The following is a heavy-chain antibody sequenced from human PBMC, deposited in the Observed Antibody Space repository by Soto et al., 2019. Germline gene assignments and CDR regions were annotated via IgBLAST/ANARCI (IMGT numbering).Heavy chain of an antibody. CDR1: GFTFSNYG. V-gene: IGHV3-30*18. D-gene: IGHD2-15*01. Sequence: QVQLVESGGGVVQPGRSLRLSCAGSGFTFSNYGLHWVRQAPGKGLEWVAVISYDGSHKYYADSVKGRFTISRDISNNMLYLQMDSLRAEDTDVYYCAKDGAPRYCSRSSCHPAGAYWGQGTLVTVSS. CDR2: ISYDGSHK. CDR3: AKDGAPRYCSRSSCHPAGAY. J-gene: IGHJ4*02.